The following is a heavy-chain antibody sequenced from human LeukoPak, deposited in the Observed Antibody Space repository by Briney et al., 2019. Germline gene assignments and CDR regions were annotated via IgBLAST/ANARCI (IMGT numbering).Heavy chain of an antibody. D-gene: IGHD2-2*01. Sequence: GGSLRLSSAASGFTFSSYAMSWVRQAPGKGLEWVSAISGSGGSTYYADSVKGRFTISRDNSKNTLYLQMNSLRAEDTAVYYCAKTDIVVVPAAMTFDYWGQGTLVTVSS. V-gene: IGHV3-23*01. J-gene: IGHJ4*02. CDR1: GFTFSSYA. CDR3: AKTDIVVVPAAMTFDY. CDR2: ISGSGGST.